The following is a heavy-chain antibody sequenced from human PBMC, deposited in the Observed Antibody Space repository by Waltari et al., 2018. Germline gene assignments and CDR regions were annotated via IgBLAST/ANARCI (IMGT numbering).Heavy chain of an antibody. V-gene: IGHV4-34*01. Sequence: QVQLQQWGAGLLKPSETLSLTCAVYGGSFSGYYWSWIRQPPGTGLEWLGEINHTRSTNYNPSLKRRVTISVDTSKNQFSLKLSSVTAADTAVYYCAREGIAARLNWFDPWGQGTLVTVSS. CDR1: GGSFSGYY. CDR2: INHTRST. J-gene: IGHJ5*02. CDR3: AREGIAARLNWFDP. D-gene: IGHD6-6*01.